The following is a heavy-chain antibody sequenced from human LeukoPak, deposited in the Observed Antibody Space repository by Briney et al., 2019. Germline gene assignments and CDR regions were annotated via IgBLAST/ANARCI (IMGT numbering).Heavy chain of an antibody. CDR1: GGSISSISYY. J-gene: IGHJ5*02. CDR3: ARDRIAVADPPNWFDP. Sequence: SETLSLTRTVSGGSISSISYYWGWIPQPPGKGLEWIGRIYYSGSTYYNPSLKSRVTISVDTSKNQFSLKLSSVTAADTAVYYCARDRIAVADPPNWFDPWGQGTLVTVS. CDR2: IYYSGST. D-gene: IGHD6-19*01. V-gene: IGHV4-39*02.